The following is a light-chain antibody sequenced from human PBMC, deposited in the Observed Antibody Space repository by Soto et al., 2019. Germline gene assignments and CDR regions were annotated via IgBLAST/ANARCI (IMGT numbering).Light chain of an antibody. CDR2: GAS. J-gene: IGKJ4*01. CDR1: QSISSSF. V-gene: IGKV3-20*01. CDR3: QQYGGSLT. Sequence: EIVLTQSPGTLSLSPGERATLSCRTSQSISSSFLGWYQQKPGQAPGLLIYGASSRATGIPDRFSGSGSGTDFTLTISRLEPEDFAVYYCQQYGGSLTFGGGNKVEVK.